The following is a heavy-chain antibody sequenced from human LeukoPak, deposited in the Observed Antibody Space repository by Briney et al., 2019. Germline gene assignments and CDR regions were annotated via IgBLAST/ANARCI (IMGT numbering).Heavy chain of an antibody. J-gene: IGHJ4*02. CDR2: ISSSSSYI. D-gene: IGHD6-19*01. V-gene: IGHV3-21*01. CDR1: GFTFSSYS. Sequence: GGSLRLSCAASGFTFSSYSMNWVRQTPGKGLEWVSSISSSSSYIYYADSVKGRFTISRDNAKNSLYLQMNSLRAEDTAVYYCARDGFSGWDYWGQGTLVTVSS. CDR3: ARDGFSGWDY.